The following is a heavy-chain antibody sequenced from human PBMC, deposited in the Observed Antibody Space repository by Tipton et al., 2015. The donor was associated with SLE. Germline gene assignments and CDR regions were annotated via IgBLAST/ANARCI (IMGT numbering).Heavy chain of an antibody. Sequence: TLSLTCAVSGYSISSSHCWGWIRQPPSKGLEWIGYICHNVDTYYAPSLKSRVTMSEDTSKNQLSLKLRSVTAEDTAVYYCARSMGAESCSGGNCLRPFDYWGRGTLVTVSS. CDR3: ARSMGAESCSGGNCLRPFDY. J-gene: IGHJ4*02. CDR1: GYSISSSHC. CDR2: ICHNVDT. D-gene: IGHD2-15*01. V-gene: IGHV4-28*01.